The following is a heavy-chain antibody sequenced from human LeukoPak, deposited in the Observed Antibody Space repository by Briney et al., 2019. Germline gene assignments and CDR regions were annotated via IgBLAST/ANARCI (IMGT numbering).Heavy chain of an antibody. CDR1: GGSISSSSYC. CDR2: FYCSGST. CDR3: ARLRSPVTILYYFDY. V-gene: IGHV4-39*01. J-gene: IGHJ4*02. Sequence: PSETLSLTCTVSGGSISSSSYCWGWIRQPPGKGLEWIGSFYCSGSTYYNPSLKSRVTISVDTSKNHFSLKLSSVTAADTAVYYCARLRSPVTILYYFDYWGQGTLVTVSS. D-gene: IGHD4-17*01.